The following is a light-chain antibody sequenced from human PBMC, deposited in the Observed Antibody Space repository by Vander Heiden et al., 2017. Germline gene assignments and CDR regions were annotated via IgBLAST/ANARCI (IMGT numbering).Light chain of an antibody. CDR3: AAWDDSLNGMV. CDR1: NANIGSNT. CDR2: SNN. V-gene: IGLV1-44*01. Sequence: QSVLIQPPSAPRSPGQRFTNSCSRSNANIGSNTVNWYQQLPGAAPKLLIYSNNQRPSGVPDRFSGSKSGTSASLAISGLQSEDEADYYCAAWDDSLNGMVFGGGTKLTVL. J-gene: IGLJ2*01.